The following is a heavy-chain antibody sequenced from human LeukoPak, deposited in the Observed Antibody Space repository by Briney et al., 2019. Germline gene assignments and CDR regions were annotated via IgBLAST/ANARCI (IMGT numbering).Heavy chain of an antibody. CDR3: ARDIAVAEDY. CDR2: INPNSGGT. Sequence: ASVKVSCKASGGTFSSYAISWVRQAPGQGLEWMGRINPNSGGTNYAQKFQGRVTMTRDTSISTAYMELSRLRSDDTAVYYCARDIAVAEDYWGQGTLVTVSS. CDR1: GGTFSSYA. D-gene: IGHD6-19*01. J-gene: IGHJ4*02. V-gene: IGHV1-2*06.